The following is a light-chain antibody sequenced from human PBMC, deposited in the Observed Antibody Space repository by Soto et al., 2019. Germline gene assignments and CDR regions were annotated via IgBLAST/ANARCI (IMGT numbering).Light chain of an antibody. CDR3: QSYDSGLIGLT. V-gene: IGLV2-23*01. Sequence: QSALTQPASVSGSPGQSITISCSGVSGDVGNYNLVSWYQQYPGKAPALLIYEDDKRPSGVSNRFSGSKSDSTASLTISGLQAEDEADYYCQSYDSGLIGLTFGTGTKVTVL. CDR2: EDD. CDR1: SGDVGNYNL. J-gene: IGLJ1*01.